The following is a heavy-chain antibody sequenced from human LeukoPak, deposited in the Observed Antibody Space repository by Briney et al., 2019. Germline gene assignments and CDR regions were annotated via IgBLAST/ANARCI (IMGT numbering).Heavy chain of an antibody. J-gene: IGHJ5*02. CDR1: GFTFSSYE. CDR2: ISSSGSTI. CDR3: ARGLAMVRGVIPNWFDP. V-gene: IGHV3-48*03. D-gene: IGHD3-10*01. Sequence: GGSLRLSCAASGFTFSSYEMNWVRQAPGKGLEWVSYISSSGSTIYYADSVKGRFTISRDNAKNSLYLQRNSLRAEDTAVYYCARGLAMVRGVIPNWFDPWGQGTLVTVSS.